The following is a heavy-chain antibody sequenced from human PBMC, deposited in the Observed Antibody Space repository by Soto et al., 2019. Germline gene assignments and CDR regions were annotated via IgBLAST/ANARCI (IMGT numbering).Heavy chain of an antibody. D-gene: IGHD2-8*01. CDR3: AKESDNGDDRYYFDY. V-gene: IGHV3-23*01. J-gene: IGHJ4*02. CDR1: GCTFSSYA. Sequence: GGSLRLSCAASGCTFSSYAMTWVRQAPGKGLEWVSAISGGGDSIYYADSVKGRFTISRDQSKNTLYLQMHSLRAEDTAVYFCAKESDNGDDRYYFDYWGQGTRVTVSS. CDR2: ISGGGDSI.